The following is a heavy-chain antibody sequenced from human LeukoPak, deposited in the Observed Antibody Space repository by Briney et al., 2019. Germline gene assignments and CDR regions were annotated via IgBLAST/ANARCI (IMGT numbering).Heavy chain of an antibody. D-gene: IGHD5-24*01. Sequence: GGSLRLSCAASGFIISSYSMNWVRQAPGKGLEWVSYISSSSSTIYYADSVKGRFTISRDNSKNTLYLQMNSLRAEDTAVYYCARGLEVFDYWGQGTLVTVSS. V-gene: IGHV3-48*01. CDR3: ARGLEVFDY. CDR2: ISSSSSTI. CDR1: GFIISSYS. J-gene: IGHJ4*02.